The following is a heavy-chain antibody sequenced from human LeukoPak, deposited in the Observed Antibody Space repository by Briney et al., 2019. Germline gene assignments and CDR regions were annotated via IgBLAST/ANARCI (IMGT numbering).Heavy chain of an antibody. J-gene: IGHJ4*02. Sequence: SETLSLTCTVSGGSISRGVYYWSWIRQPPGKGLEWIGYIYYSGSTNYNPSLKSRVTISVDTSKNQFSLKLSSVTAADTAVYYCASYCSSTSCQRFDYWGQGTLVTVSS. V-gene: IGHV4-61*08. CDR3: ASYCSSTSCQRFDY. CDR2: IYYSGST. CDR1: GGSISRGVYY. D-gene: IGHD2-2*01.